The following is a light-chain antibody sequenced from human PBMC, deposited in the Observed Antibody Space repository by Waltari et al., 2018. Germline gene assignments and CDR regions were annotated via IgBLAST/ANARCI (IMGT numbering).Light chain of an antibody. V-gene: IGLV3-25*03. J-gene: IGLJ2*01. Sequence: SYELTQPPSVSVSPGQTARITCPGVALPKKYAYWYQQKPGQAPVLVIFKDSERPAGIPERFSGSSSGTTVTLTISGVQAEDEADYYCQSANSNGTFVVFGGGTKLSVL. CDR2: KDS. CDR1: ALPKKY. CDR3: QSANSNGTFVV.